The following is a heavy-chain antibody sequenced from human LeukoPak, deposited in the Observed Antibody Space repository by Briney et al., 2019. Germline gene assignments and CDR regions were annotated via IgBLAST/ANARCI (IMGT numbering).Heavy chain of an antibody. J-gene: IGHJ6*03. CDR1: GFTFSSYS. Sequence: PGGSLRLSCAASGFTFSSYSMNWVHQAPGKGREWVSSISSSSSYIYYADSVKGRFSIHRDNAKNSLYLQMNSLRAEDTAVYYCARAYDFWSGHMDVWGKGTTVTVSS. V-gene: IGHV3-21*01. CDR2: ISSSSSYI. D-gene: IGHD3-3*01. CDR3: ARAYDFWSGHMDV.